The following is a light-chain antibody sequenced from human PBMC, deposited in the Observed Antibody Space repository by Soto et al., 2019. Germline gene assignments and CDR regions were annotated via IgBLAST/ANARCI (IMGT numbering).Light chain of an antibody. CDR2: DGN. CDR1: SSDVGSNNV. CDR3: SSYAGSSNV. Sequence: QSALTQPASVSGSPGQSITISCTATSSDVGSNNVVSWYQQHPGKAPQLMIYDGNKRPSGVSNRFSGSKSGNTASLTVSGLQAEDEADYYCSSYAGSSNVFGTGTKLTVL. V-gene: IGLV2-14*02. J-gene: IGLJ1*01.